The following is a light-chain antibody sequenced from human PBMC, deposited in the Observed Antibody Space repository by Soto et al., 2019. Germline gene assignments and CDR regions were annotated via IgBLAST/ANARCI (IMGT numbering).Light chain of an antibody. CDR1: QGISSA. CDR3: QHYNSYSEA. Sequence: IQLTQSPSSLSASVGDRVTITCRASQGISSALAWYQQKPGKAPKLLIYKASTLKSGVPSRFSGSGSGTEFTLTISSLQPDDFATYYCQHYNSYSEAFGQGTKVDIK. J-gene: IGKJ1*01. CDR2: KAS. V-gene: IGKV1-5*03.